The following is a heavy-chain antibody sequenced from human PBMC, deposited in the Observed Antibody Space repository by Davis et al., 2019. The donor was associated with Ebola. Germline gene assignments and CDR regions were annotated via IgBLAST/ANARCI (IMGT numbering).Heavy chain of an antibody. CDR1: GFSFSSFG. CDR3: AKALITLYYYGMDV. CDR2: ISTSSSYI. V-gene: IGHV3-21*01. J-gene: IGHJ6*02. D-gene: IGHD3-22*01. Sequence: GESLKISCAASGFSFSSFGINWVRQGPGKGLEWVSFISTSSSYISYADSVKGRFTISRDNSKNTLYLQMNSLRAEDTAVYYCAKALITLYYYGMDVWGQGTTVTVSS.